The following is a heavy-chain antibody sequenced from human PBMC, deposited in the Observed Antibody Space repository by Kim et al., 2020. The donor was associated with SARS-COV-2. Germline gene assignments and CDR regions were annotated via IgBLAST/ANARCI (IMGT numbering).Heavy chain of an antibody. Sequence: GGSLRLSCAASGFTFDDYAMHWVRQAPGKGLEWVSGISWNSGSIGYADSVKGRFTISRDNAKNSLYLQMNSLRAEDTALYYCAKVTGIAVAGTIDYWGQGTLVTVSS. D-gene: IGHD6-19*01. CDR1: GFTFDDYA. CDR3: AKVTGIAVAGTIDY. CDR2: ISWNSGSI. V-gene: IGHV3-9*01. J-gene: IGHJ4*02.